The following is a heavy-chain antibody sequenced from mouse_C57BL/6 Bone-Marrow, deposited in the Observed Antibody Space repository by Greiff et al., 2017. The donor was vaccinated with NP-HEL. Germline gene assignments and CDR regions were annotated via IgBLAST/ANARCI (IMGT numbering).Heavy chain of an antibody. V-gene: IGHV1-26*01. D-gene: IGHD2-1*01. CDR2: INPNNGGT. CDR3: ARSGPYGNYEKYYFDY. CDR1: GYTFTDYY. Sequence: VQLQQSGPELVKPGASVKISCKASGYTFTDYYMNWVKQSHGKSLEWIGDINPNNGGTSYNQKFKGKATLTVDKSSSTAYMELRSLTSEDSAVYYCARSGPYGNYEKYYFDYWGQGTTLTVSS. J-gene: IGHJ2*01.